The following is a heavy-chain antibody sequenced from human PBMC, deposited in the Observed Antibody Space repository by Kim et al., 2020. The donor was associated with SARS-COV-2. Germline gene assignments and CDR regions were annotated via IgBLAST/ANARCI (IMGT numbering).Heavy chain of an antibody. V-gene: IGHV3-11*05. CDR1: GFTFSDYY. Sequence: GGSLRLSCAASGFTFSDYYMSWIRQAPGKGLEWVSYISSSSSYTNYADSVKGRFTISRDNAKNSLYLQMNSLRAEDTAVYYCARDPATQPRTYYDILTGDPPRDYYYYGMDVWGQGTTVTVSS. CDR2: ISSSSSYT. J-gene: IGHJ6*02. CDR3: ARDPATQPRTYYDILTGDPPRDYYYYGMDV. D-gene: IGHD3-9*01.